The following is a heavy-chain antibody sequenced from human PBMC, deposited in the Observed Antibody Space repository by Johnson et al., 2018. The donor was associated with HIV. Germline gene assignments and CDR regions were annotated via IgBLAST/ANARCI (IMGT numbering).Heavy chain of an antibody. V-gene: IGHV3-30*02. CDR1: GFTFSSYG. CDR3: ARGPYKCDTTGEGPFDI. CDR2: IRYDGTKK. D-gene: IGHD2/OR15-2a*01. J-gene: IGHJ3*02. Sequence: QVQLVESGGGVVQPGGSLRLSCAASGFTFSSYGMHWVRRTPGKGLEWVAFIRYDGTKKEYAESVKGRFTISRDNSKNTLYLQMSSLRVEETAVYFCARGPYKCDTTGEGPFDIWGQGTVVTVSS.